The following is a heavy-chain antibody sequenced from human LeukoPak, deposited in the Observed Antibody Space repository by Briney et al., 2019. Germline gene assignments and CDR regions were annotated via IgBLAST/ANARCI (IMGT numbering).Heavy chain of an antibody. V-gene: IGHV3-9*03. J-gene: IGHJ4*02. D-gene: IGHD6-25*01. CDR3: AKASGSSGESAYYFDY. CDR1: GFTFDDYA. CDR2: ISWNSGSI. Sequence: PGGSLGLSCAASGFTFDDYAMHWVRQAPGKGLEWVSGISWNSGSIGYADSVKGRFTISRDNAKNSLYLQMNSLRAEDMALYYCAKASGSSGESAYYFDYWGQGTLVTVSS.